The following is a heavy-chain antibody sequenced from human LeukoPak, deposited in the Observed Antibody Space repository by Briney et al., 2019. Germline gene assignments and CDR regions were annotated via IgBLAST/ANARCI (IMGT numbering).Heavy chain of an antibody. V-gene: IGHV1-8*01. CDR2: MNPNSGNT. CDR3: ARAIYGDYYDFDY. CDR1: GYTFTSYD. J-gene: IGHJ4*02. D-gene: IGHD4-17*01. Sequence: ASVKVSCKASGYTFTSYDINWVRQATGQGLEWMGWMNPNSGNTGYAQRLQGRVTMTRNTSISTAYMELSSLRSEDTAVYYCARAIYGDYYDFDYWGQGTLVTVSS.